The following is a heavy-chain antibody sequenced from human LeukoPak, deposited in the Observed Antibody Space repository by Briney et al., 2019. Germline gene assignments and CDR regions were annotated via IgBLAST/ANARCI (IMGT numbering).Heavy chain of an antibody. D-gene: IGHD1-1*01. CDR1: GFTLSSYS. J-gene: IGHJ5*02. CDR2: ISSSSSSYI. CDR3: AKTPTGGSNWFDP. Sequence: GGSLRLSCAASGFTLSSYSMNWVRQAPGKGLEWVSSISSSSSSYIYYADSVKGRFTISRDNAKNSLYLQMNSLRAEDTAVYYCAKTPTGGSNWFDPWGQGTLVTVSS. V-gene: IGHV3-21*01.